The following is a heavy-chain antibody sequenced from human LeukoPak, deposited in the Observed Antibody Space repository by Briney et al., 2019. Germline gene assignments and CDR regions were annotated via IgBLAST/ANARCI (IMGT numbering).Heavy chain of an antibody. J-gene: IGHJ6*02. D-gene: IGHD3-10*01. CDR2: ISAYNGNT. V-gene: IGHV1-18*01. CDR3: ARETSFYGSGSYYNWSYYGMDV. Sequence: ASVKVSCKASGYTFTSYGISWVRQAPGQGLEWMGWISAYNGNTNYAQKLQGRVTMTTDTSTSTAYMELRSLRSDDTAVYYCARETSFYGSGSYYNWSYYGMDVWGQGTTVTVSS. CDR1: GYTFTSYG.